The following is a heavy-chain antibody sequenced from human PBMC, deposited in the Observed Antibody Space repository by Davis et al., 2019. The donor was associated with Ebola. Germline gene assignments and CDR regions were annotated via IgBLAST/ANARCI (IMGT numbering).Heavy chain of an antibody. CDR3: AGGGWSGLYYYYYYGMDV. CDR2: INPNSGGT. CDR1: GYTFTSYY. Sequence: ASVKVSCKASGYTFTSYYMHWVRQAPGQGLEWMGWINPNSGGTNYAQKFQGRVTMTRDTSISTAYMELSRLRSDDTAVYYCAGGGWSGLYYYYYYGMDVWGQGTTVTVSS. V-gene: IGHV1-2*02. D-gene: IGHD3-3*01. J-gene: IGHJ6*02.